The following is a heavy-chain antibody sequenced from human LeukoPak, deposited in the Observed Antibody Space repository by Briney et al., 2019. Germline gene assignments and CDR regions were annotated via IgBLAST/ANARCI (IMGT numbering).Heavy chain of an antibody. CDR2: IYYSGST. D-gene: IGHD3-10*01. J-gene: IGHJ6*04. Sequence: SETLSLTCTVSGGSISSGSYYWSWIRQPPGKGLEWIGYIYYSGSTNYNPSLKSRVTISVDTSKNQFSLKLSSVTAADTAVYYCAREHRWFGELSLIQSGMDVWGKGTTVTVSS. V-gene: IGHV4-61*01. CDR3: AREHRWFGELSLIQSGMDV. CDR1: GGSISSGSYY.